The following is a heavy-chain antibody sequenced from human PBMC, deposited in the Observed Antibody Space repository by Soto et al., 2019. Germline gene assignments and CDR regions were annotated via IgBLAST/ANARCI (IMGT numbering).Heavy chain of an antibody. D-gene: IGHD1-26*01. V-gene: IGHV4-61*03. J-gene: IGHJ4*02. Sequence: SETLSLTCIVSGGSVSSGSDYWSWVRQPPGKTLEWLGEIFYSGSTKYNPSLNSRVTISADQSKNDFSLRLSSVTAADTAVYYCVHHGGVPYXHDFWGQGILVTVSS. CDR2: IFYSGST. CDR1: GGSVSSGSDY. CDR3: VHHGGVPYXHDF.